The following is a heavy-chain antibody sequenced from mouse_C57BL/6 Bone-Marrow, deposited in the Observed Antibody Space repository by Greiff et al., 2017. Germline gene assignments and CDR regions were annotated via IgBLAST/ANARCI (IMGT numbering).Heavy chain of an antibody. CDR3: ARWLRRYFDV. J-gene: IGHJ1*03. CDR2: INPSSGYT. Sequence: VKLMESGAELARPGASVKMSCKASGYTFTSYTMHWVKQRPGQGLEWIGYINPSSGYTKYNQKFKDKATLTADKSSSTAYMQLSSLTSEDSAVYYCARWLRRYFDVWGTGTTVTVSS. CDR1: GYTFTSYT. D-gene: IGHD2-2*01. V-gene: IGHV1-4*01.